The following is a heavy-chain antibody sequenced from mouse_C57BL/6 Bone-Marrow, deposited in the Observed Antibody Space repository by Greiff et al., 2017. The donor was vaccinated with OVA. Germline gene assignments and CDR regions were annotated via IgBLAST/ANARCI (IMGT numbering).Heavy chain of an antibody. CDR2: IYPGDGDT. V-gene: IGHV1-82*01. CDR3: ARAVYYLDY. Sequence: QVQLQQSGPELVKSGASVKISCKASGYAFSSSWMNWVKQRPGKGLEWIGRIYPGDGDTNYNGKFKGKATLTADKSSSTAYMQLSSLTSEDSAVYFCARAVYYLDYWGQGTTLTGSS. J-gene: IGHJ2*01. CDR1: GYAFSSSW.